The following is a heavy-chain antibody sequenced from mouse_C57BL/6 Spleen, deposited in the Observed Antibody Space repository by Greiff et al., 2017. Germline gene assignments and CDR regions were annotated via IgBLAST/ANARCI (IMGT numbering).Heavy chain of an antibody. CDR2: IDPSDSYT. Sequence: QVQLQQPGAELVMPGASVKLSCKASGYTFTSYWLHWVKQRPGQGLEWIGEIDPSDSYTNYNQKFKGKSTLTVDKSSSTAYMQLSSLTSEDSAVYYCARYKDSSGYVDAMDYWGQGTSVTVSS. V-gene: IGHV1-69*01. J-gene: IGHJ4*01. D-gene: IGHD3-2*02. CDR3: ARYKDSSGYVDAMDY. CDR1: GYTFTSYW.